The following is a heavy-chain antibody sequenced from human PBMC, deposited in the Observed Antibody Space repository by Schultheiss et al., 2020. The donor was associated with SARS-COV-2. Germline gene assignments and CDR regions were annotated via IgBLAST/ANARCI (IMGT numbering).Heavy chain of an antibody. Sequence: GSLRLSCTVSGGSISSGGYYWSWIRQPPGKGLEWIGYIYYSGSTNYNPSLKSRVTISEDTSKKEFSLNLESVTVVDTAVYYCARDLGSGYPGWLNPWGQGILVTVSS. CDR2: IYYSGST. CDR3: ARDLGSGYPGWLNP. V-gene: IGHV4-61*08. D-gene: IGHD3-22*01. CDR1: GGSISSGGYY. J-gene: IGHJ1*01.